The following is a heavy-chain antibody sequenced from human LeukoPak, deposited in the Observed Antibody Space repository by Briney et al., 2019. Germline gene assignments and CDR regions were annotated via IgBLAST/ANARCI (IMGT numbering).Heavy chain of an antibody. V-gene: IGHV3-66*01. CDR2: IYSGGST. D-gene: IGHD5-24*01. CDR1: GFTVSSNY. J-gene: IGHJ5*02. Sequence: GGSLRLSCAASGFTVSSNYMSWVRQAPGKGLERVSVIYSGGSTYYADSVKGRFTISRDNAKNSLYLQMNSLRAEDTAVYYCAREMATISAAWGQGTLVTVSS. CDR3: AREMATISAA.